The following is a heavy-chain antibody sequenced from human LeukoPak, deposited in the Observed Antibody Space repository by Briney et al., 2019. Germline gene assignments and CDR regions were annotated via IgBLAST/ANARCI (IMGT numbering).Heavy chain of an antibody. D-gene: IGHD3-3*01. J-gene: IGHJ4*02. V-gene: IGHV4-34*01. CDR2: INHSGST. CDR1: GGSFSGYY. CDR3: ARGGYDFLDY. Sequence: SETLSLTCAVYGGSFSGYYWSWIRQPPGKGLEWIGEINHSGSTNYNPSLKGRVTISVDTSKNQFSLKLSSVTAADTAVYYCARGGYDFLDYWGQGTLVTVSS.